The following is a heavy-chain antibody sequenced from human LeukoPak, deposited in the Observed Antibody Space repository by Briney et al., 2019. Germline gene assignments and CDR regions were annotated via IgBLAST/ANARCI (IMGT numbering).Heavy chain of an antibody. V-gene: IGHV4-38-2*02. Sequence: TSETLSLTCSVSGYSISSGYYWGWIRQSPGKGLEWIGTIYHSGTTYYKPSLKSRVTISVDTSKNQFSLKLSSVTATDTAVYYCARESSGSYANWFDPWGQGTLVTVSS. CDR1: GYSISSGYY. CDR3: ARESSGSYANWFDP. D-gene: IGHD1-26*01. CDR2: IYHSGTT. J-gene: IGHJ5*02.